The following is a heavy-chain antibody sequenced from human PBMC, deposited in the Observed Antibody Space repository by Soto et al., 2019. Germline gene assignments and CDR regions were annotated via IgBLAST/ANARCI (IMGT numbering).Heavy chain of an antibody. Sequence: PGGSLRLSCAASGFTFSSYAMSWVRQAPGKGLEWVSAISGSGGSTYYADSVKGRFTISRDNSKNTLYLQMNSLRAEDTAVYYCAINNIVVVVAAREFDYWGQGTLVTVSS. D-gene: IGHD2-15*01. CDR1: GFTFSSYA. CDR3: AINNIVVVVAAREFDY. J-gene: IGHJ4*02. V-gene: IGHV3-23*01. CDR2: ISGSGGST.